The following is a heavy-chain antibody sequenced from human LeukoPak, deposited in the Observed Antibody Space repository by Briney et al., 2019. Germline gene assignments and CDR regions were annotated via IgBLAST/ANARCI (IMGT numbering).Heavy chain of an antibody. V-gene: IGHV4-59*01. CDR2: IYDRGST. J-gene: IGHJ4*02. Sequence: SETLSLTCTVSGGSISSYYWSWIRQPPGKGLEWVGNIYDRGSTKYNPSLKSRVTISVDTSKNQFSLRLSSVTAADTAVYYCARGRTFDNWGQGTLVTVSS. CDR1: GGSISSYY. CDR3: ARGRTFDN.